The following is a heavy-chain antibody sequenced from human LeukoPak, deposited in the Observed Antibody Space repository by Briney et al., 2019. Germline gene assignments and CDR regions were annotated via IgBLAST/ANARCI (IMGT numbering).Heavy chain of an antibody. CDR2: ISSGSMTI. J-gene: IGHJ2*01. CDR3: AGGPEEWLTLTWHFDR. Sequence: PGGSLRLSCAASGFTFSDYYMSWIRQAPAKGLEWVAYISSGSMTITYADSVKGRFTISRDNAKNSLYLQMNSLRAEDTAVYYCAGGPEEWLTLTWHFDRWGRGTLVTVSS. V-gene: IGHV3-11*01. CDR1: GFTFSDYY. D-gene: IGHD3-3*01.